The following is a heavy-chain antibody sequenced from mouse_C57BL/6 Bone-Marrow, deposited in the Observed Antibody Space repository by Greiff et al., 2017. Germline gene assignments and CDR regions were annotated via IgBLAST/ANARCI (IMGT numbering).Heavy chain of an antibody. CDR1: GYTFTSYW. J-gene: IGHJ1*03. D-gene: IGHD3-3*01. CDR3: ARSEGPWYFDV. CDR2: IDPSDSYT. Sequence: VQLQQPGAELVRPGTSVKLSCKASGYTFTSYWLHWVKQRPGQGLEWIGVIDPSDSYTNYNQKFKGKATLTVDTSSSTSYMQLSSLTSEDSAVYDCARSEGPWYFDVWGTGTTVTASS. V-gene: IGHV1-59*01.